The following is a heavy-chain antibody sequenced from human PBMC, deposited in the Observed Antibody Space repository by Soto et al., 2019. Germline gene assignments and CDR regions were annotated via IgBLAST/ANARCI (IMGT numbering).Heavy chain of an antibody. Sequence: QAGGSLRLSCAASGFTFSNYDMHWVRQAPGEGLEWVSGIGAASDTYYPVSVQGRFTVSRDNAKKSLYLQMNSLRAGDTAVYYCARGVLGPGDYYYGMGVWGQGTTVTVSS. CDR1: GFTFSNYD. D-gene: IGHD7-27*01. V-gene: IGHV3-13*01. J-gene: IGHJ6*02. CDR3: ARGVLGPGDYYYGMGV. CDR2: IGAASDT.